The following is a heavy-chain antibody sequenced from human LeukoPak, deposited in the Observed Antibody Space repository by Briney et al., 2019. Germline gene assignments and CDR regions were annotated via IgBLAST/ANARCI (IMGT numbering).Heavy chain of an antibody. CDR1: GGSFSGYY. CDR2: IYYSGST. V-gene: IGHV4-31*11. J-gene: IGHJ6*03. Sequence: SETLSLTCAVYGGSFSGYYWSWIRQHPGKGLEWIGYIYYSGSTYYNPSLKSRVTISVDTSKNQFSLKLSSVTAADTAVYYCARVYSGYDSYYYYYYMDVWGKGTTVTVSS. D-gene: IGHD5-12*01. CDR3: ARVYSGYDSYYYYYYMDV.